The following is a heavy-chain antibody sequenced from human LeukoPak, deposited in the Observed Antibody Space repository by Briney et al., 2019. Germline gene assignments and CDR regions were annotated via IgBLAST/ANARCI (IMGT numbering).Heavy chain of an antibody. V-gene: IGHV3-48*01. CDR2: ISSSSSTI. CDR3: ARDLRGYSYGRSPFDY. Sequence: GGSLRLSCAASGFTFSSYSMNWVRQAPGKGLEWVSYISSSSSTIYYADSVKGRFTISRDNAKNSLYPQMNSLRAEDTAVYYCARDLRGYSYGRSPFDYWGQGTLVTVSS. D-gene: IGHD5-18*01. CDR1: GFTFSSYS. J-gene: IGHJ4*02.